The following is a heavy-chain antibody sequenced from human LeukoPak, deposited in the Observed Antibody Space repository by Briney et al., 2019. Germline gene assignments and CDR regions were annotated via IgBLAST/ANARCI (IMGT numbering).Heavy chain of an antibody. CDR2: ISGSGGST. Sequence: PGGSLRLSCAASGFTFSSYATSWVRQAPGKGLEWVSAISGSGGSTYYADSVKGRFTISRDNSKNTLYLQVNSLRAEDTAVYYCAKDFEFGEYYFDYWGQGTLVTVSS. CDR3: AKDFEFGEYYFDY. CDR1: GFTFSSYA. D-gene: IGHD3-10*01. V-gene: IGHV3-23*01. J-gene: IGHJ4*02.